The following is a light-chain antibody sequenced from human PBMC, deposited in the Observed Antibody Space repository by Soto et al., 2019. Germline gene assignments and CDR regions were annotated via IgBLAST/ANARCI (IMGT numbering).Light chain of an antibody. CDR1: QSISSTY. V-gene: IGKV3-20*01. J-gene: IGKJ2*01. Sequence: SVLTQSPGTLSLSPGEGATLSCRTSQSISSTYLAWYQQRPAQAPRLLILPASSRATGIPDRFSGSGSGTDFTLTISRLEPEDFAVYYCQHYFGSLYTFGQGTKLEIK. CDR2: PAS. CDR3: QHYFGSLYT.